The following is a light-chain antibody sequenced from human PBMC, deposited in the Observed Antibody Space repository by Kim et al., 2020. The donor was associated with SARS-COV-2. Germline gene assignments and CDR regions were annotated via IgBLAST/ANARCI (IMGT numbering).Light chain of an antibody. CDR3: QSYDSSLNPYV. V-gene: IGLV1-40*01. CDR2: GNT. CDR1: SPSAGGGYV. J-gene: IGLJ1*01. Sequence: VTISRTGGSPSAGGGYVLHWYRRLPGTAPKSLCYGNTNRPSGVPSRFCAFEFGPSASLAITGLQAEDEADYYCQSYDSSLNPYVFGSGTKVTVL.